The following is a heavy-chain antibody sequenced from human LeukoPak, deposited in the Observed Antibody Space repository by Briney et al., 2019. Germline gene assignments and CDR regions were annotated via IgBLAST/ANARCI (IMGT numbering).Heavy chain of an antibody. CDR2: IIPIFGTA. V-gene: IGHV1-69*05. Sequence: ASVKVSCKASGGTFSSYAISWVRQAPGQGLEWMGRIIPIFGTANYAQKLQGRVTITTDESTSTAYMELSSLRSEDTVVYYCASSYDYVWGRDYWGQGTLVTVSS. J-gene: IGHJ4*02. CDR3: ASSYDYVWGRDY. CDR1: GGTFSSYA. D-gene: IGHD3-16*01.